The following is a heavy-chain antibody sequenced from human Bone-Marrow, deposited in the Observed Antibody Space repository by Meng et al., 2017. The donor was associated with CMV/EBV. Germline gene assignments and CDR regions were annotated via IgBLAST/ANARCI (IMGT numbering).Heavy chain of an antibody. CDR1: GDSINTYF. V-gene: IGHV4-4*07. CDR3: ATRRAHSDGRGSWYYQFDH. Sequence: VQLQESGPRLVKPSETLSLTCTVSGDSINTYFLSWIRQPAGKGLEWIGRLYNSGSTNYNPSLNSRVTMSIDTSNKQFSLKLSSVTAADTAVYYCATRRAHSDGRGSWYYQFDHWGQGTLVTASS. D-gene: IGHD3-22*01. CDR2: LYNSGST. J-gene: IGHJ4*02.